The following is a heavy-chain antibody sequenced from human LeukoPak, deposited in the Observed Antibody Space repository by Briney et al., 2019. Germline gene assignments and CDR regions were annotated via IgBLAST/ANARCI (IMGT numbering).Heavy chain of an antibody. J-gene: IGHJ6*03. D-gene: IGHD6-13*01. CDR1: GYTFTSYG. CDR3: ASIAADAPYYYYYYMDV. CDR2: ISAYNGNT. V-gene: IGHV1-18*01. Sequence: ASVKVSCKASGYTFTSYGISWVRQAPGQGLEWMGWISAYNGNTNYAQKLQGRVTVTTDTSTSTAYMELRSLRSDDTAVYYCASIAADAPYYYYYYMDVWGKGTTVTVSS.